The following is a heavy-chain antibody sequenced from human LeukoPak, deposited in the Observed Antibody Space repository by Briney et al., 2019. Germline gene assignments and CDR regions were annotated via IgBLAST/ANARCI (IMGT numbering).Heavy chain of an antibody. CDR1: GGSFSGYY. CDR3: ASSRDTAMVLDAYYFDY. V-gene: IGHV4-59*01. D-gene: IGHD5-18*01. Sequence: SETLSLTCAVYGGSFSGYYWGWIRQPPGKGLEWIGYIYYSGSTNYNPSLKSRVTISVDTSKNQFSLKLSSVTAADTAVYYCASSRDTAMVLDAYYFDYWGQGTLVTVSS. CDR2: IYYSGST. J-gene: IGHJ4*02.